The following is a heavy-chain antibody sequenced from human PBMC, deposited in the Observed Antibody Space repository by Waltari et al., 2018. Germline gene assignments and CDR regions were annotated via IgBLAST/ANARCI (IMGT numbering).Heavy chain of an antibody. CDR3: ARGRDVLRFLEWLIDY. V-gene: IGHV3-21*03. D-gene: IGHD3-3*01. CDR2: ISSSSSYI. J-gene: IGHJ4*02. Sequence: LQLQESGSGLVKPSQTLSLTCAVSGGSISSGGYSWSWIRQPPGKGLEWVSSISSSSSYIYYADSVKGRFTISRDNAKNSLYLQMNSLRAEDTAVYYCARGRDVLRFLEWLIDYWGQGTLVTVSS. CDR1: GGSISSGGYS.